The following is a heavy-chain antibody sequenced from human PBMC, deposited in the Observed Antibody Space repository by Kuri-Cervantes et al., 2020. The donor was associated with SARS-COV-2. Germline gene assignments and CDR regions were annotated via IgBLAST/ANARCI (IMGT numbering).Heavy chain of an antibody. CDR3: ARDPNVNAHATEGYWFEP. D-gene: IGHD2-2*01. Sequence: ASVKVSCKASGYAFTTYGITWVRQAPGQGLEWMGWISGYNDNTKYAQKLQGRVIMTTDTSTSTAYMELRSLRSDDTAVYYCARDPNVNAHATEGYWFEPWGQGTLVTVSS. CDR1: GYAFTTYG. V-gene: IGHV1-18*01. J-gene: IGHJ5*02. CDR2: ISGYNDNT.